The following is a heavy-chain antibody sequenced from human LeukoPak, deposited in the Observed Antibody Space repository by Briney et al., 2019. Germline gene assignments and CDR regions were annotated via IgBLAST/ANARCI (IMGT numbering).Heavy chain of an antibody. V-gene: IGHV3-21*01. J-gene: IGHJ4*02. D-gene: IGHD5-24*01. Sequence: TGGSLRLSCAASGFTFSNAYMNWVRQAPGKGLEWVSSISSSSSYIYYADSVKGRFTISKDNAKNSLHLQMNSLRAEDTAVYYCAREGRYGYTNRGVVDYWGQGTLVTVSS. CDR2: ISSSSSYI. CDR3: AREGRYGYTNRGVVDY. CDR1: GFTFSNAY.